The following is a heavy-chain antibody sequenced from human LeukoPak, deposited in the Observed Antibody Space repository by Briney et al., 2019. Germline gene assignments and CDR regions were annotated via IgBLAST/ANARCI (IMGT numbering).Heavy chain of an antibody. CDR3: GMSGDRVPLQDDVFDV. CDR1: GYRFTSYC. D-gene: IGHD1-26*01. CDR2: IYPGDSGP. Sequence: GEALKISSKVSGYRFTSYCIGWVRQMPGKGREWMGIIYPGDSGPTYSPSFQGQVTISVDKSINTAYLQWSSLQASDTAMYYCGMSGDRVPLQDDVFDVWGQGTMVTVST. V-gene: IGHV5-51*01. J-gene: IGHJ3*01.